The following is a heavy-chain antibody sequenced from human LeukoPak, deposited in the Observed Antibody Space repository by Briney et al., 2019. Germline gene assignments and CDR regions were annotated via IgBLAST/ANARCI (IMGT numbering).Heavy chain of an antibody. J-gene: IGHJ4*02. CDR2: INPNSGGT. D-gene: IGHD2-2*01. Sequence: ASVKVSCKVSGYTLTELSMHWVRQAPGQGLEWMGWINPNSGGTNYAQKFQGRVTMTRDTSISTAYMELSRLRSDDTAVYYCAVVPAAWFDYWGQGTLVTVSS. V-gene: IGHV1-2*02. CDR3: AVVPAAWFDY. CDR1: GYTLTELS.